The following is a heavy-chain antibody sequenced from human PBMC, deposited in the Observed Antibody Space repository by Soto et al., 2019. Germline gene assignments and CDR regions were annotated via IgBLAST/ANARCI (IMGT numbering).Heavy chain of an antibody. D-gene: IGHD2-15*01. CDR3: ARASTVVTVDFDY. J-gene: IGHJ4*02. CDR2: IYYSGST. Sequence: PSETLSLTCTVSGGSISSGDYYWSWIRQPPGKGLEWIGYIYYSGSTYYNPSLKSRVTISVDTSKNQFSLKLSSVTAADTAVYYCARASTVVTVDFDYWGQGTLVTVSS. V-gene: IGHV4-30-4*01. CDR1: GGSISSGDYY.